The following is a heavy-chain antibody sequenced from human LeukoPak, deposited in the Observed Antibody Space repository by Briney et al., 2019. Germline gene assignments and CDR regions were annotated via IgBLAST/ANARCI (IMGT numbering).Heavy chain of an antibody. CDR2: IYSGGST. CDR3: ATRYGDYVPYYYYGVDV. CDR1: GFTVSSNY. V-gene: IGHV3-66*01. D-gene: IGHD4-17*01. Sequence: GGSLRLSCAASGFTVSSNYMSWVRQAPGKGLEWVSVIYSGGSTYYADSVKGRFTISRDNSKNTLYLQMNSLRAEDTAVYYCATRYGDYVPYYYYGVDVWGQGTTVTVSS. J-gene: IGHJ6*02.